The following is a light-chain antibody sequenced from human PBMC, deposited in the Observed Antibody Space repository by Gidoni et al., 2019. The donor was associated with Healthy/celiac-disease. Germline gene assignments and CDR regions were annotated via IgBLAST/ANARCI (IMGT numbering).Light chain of an antibody. CDR3: QQYGSSLYT. CDR2: GAS. J-gene: IGKJ2*01. V-gene: IGKV3-20*01. Sequence: DIVLTQSPGTLSLSQGERATLSCRASQSVSISYLAWYQQKPGQAPRLLIYGASIRATGIPDRFSGSGSVTDFTLTISRLEPEDFAVYYCQQYGSSLYTFGQGTKLEIK. CDR1: QSVSISY.